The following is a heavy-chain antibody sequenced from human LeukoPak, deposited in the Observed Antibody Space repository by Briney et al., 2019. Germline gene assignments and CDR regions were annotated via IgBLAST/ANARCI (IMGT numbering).Heavy chain of an antibody. CDR1: GLRFSDYY. CDR2: IYYSGST. Sequence: GSLRLSCAASGLRFSDYYVSWIRQPPGKGLEWIGSIYYSGSTYYNPSLKSRVTISVDTSKTQFSLKLSSVTAADTAVYYCGIAATGTWFDPWGQGTLVTVSS. CDR3: GIAATGTWFDP. D-gene: IGHD6-13*01. J-gene: IGHJ5*02. V-gene: IGHV4-39*07.